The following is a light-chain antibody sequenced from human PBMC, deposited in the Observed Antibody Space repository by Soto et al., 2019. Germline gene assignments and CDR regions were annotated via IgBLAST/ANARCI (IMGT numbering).Light chain of an antibody. CDR1: QSVSSN. CDR2: GAS. J-gene: IGKJ4*01. Sequence: EIVMTQSTATLSLSTGERATLSCRASQSVSSNLAWYRQKPGQAPRLLIYGASTRATGVPARFSGSGSGTDFTLTISSLQSEDFAVYYCQHYNNWPPLPFAGGTNVDIK. CDR3: QHYNNWPPLP. V-gene: IGKV3-15*01.